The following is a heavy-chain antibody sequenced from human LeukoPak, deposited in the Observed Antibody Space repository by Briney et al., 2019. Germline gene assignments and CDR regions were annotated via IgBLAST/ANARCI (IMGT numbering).Heavy chain of an antibody. D-gene: IGHD3-22*01. Sequence: PGGSLRLSCAASGFTFSSYWMSWVRQAPGKGLEWVANIKQDGSEKYYVDSVKGRFTISRDNAKNSLYLQMNSLRAGDTAVYYCASHENDYYDSSGYYYWGQGTLVTVSS. CDR1: GFTFSSYW. J-gene: IGHJ4*02. CDR3: ASHENDYYDSSGYYY. CDR2: IKQDGSEK. V-gene: IGHV3-7*01.